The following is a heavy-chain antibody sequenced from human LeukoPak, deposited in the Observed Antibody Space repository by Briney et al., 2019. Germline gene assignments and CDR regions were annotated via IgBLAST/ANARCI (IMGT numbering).Heavy chain of an antibody. CDR2: IYYNGST. CDR3: ARQSRGIAVAGLDY. V-gene: IGHV4-59*08. J-gene: IGHJ4*02. D-gene: IGHD6-19*01. Sequence: PSETLSLTCTVSRGSISSYYWTWIRQPPGKGLEWIGYIYYNGSTNYNPSLKSRVTISVGASKNQFSLKLTSVTAADTAVYYCARQSRGIAVAGLDYWGQGTLVTVSS. CDR1: RGSISSYY.